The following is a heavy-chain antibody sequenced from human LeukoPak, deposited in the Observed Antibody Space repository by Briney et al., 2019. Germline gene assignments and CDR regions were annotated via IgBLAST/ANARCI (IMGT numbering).Heavy chain of an antibody. CDR3: ARLGGSGTFYYYGMDV. J-gene: IGHJ6*02. D-gene: IGHD3-10*01. V-gene: IGHV4-4*02. Sequence: PSETLSLTCAVSGVSISSSNWWSWVRQPPGKGLEWIGEIYHSGSTNYNPSLKSRVTISVDKSKNQFSLKLSSVTAADTAVYYCARLGGSGTFYYYGMDVWGQGTTVTVSS. CDR1: GVSISSSNW. CDR2: IYHSGST.